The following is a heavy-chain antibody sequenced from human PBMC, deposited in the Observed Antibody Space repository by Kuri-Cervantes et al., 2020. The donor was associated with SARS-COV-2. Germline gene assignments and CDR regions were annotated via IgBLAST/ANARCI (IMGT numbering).Heavy chain of an antibody. J-gene: IGHJ4*02. Sequence: GGSLRLSCGVSGFTFSISWMTWVRQAPGKGLEWVANIKQDGSEKYYVDSVKGRFTISRDNVKNSLYLQMNSLRAEDTAVYYCATPAPEYGGNSGGWVFWGQGTLVTVSS. D-gene: IGHD4-23*01. CDR2: IKQDGSEK. CDR3: ATPAPEYGGNSGGWVF. CDR1: GFTFSISW. V-gene: IGHV3-7*01.